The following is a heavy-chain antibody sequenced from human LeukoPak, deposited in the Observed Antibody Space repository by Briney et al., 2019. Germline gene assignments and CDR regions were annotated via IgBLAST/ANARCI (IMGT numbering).Heavy chain of an antibody. CDR1: GFTFSSYS. D-gene: IGHD6-19*01. J-gene: IGHJ6*03. CDR3: ARSSSGWYYYYMDV. V-gene: IGHV3-21*01. CDR2: ISSSSSYI. Sequence: PGGSLRLSCAASGFTFSSYSMNWVRQAPGKGLEWVSSISSSSSYIYYADSVKGRFTISRDNAKNSLYLQMNSLRAEDTAVYYCARSSSGWYYYYMDVWGKGTTVTVSS.